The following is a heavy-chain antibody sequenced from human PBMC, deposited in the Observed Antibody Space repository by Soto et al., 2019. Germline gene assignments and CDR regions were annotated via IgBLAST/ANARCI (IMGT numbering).Heavy chain of an antibody. D-gene: IGHD4-4*01. CDR2: IYWSDEK. CDR3: ARRPPYTNYLDY. J-gene: IGHJ4*02. V-gene: IGHV2-5*01. CDR1: GFSLNTSGVG. Sequence: QITLKESGPALVKPTQTLTLTCTISGFSLNTSGVGVGWIRQPPGKALEWLALIYWSDEKRYSPSLKTRLTITKDTSKNQVVLTMTNMDPVDTATYYCARRPPYTNYLDYWGQGTLVTVCS.